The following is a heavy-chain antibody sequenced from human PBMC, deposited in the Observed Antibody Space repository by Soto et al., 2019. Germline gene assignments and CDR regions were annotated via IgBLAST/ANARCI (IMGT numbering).Heavy chain of an antibody. Sequence: GGSLRLSCAASGFTFSSYAMHWGLQAPCKGLEWVAVISYDGSNKYYADSVKGRFTISRDNSKNTLYLQMGSLRAEDMALYYCARRGYGSRWPNVYMDVWGKGTTVTVSS. CDR3: ARRGYGSRWPNVYMDV. V-gene: IGHV3-30*14. CDR1: GFTFSSYA. CDR2: ISYDGSNK. J-gene: IGHJ6*03. D-gene: IGHD6-13*01.